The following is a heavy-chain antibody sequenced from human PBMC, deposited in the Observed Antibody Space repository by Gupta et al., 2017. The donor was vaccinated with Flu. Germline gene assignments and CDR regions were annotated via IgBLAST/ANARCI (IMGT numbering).Heavy chain of an antibody. Sequence: EVQLVESGGVVVQPGESLRLSCAASGFLFHDYTMHWVRQVPGKGLEWVSLITWDGGSIYYADSVKGRFAISRDNSRNSLYLQMNILRTEDTALYYCAKNIEHGSDSSGLWFDPWGQGALVTVSS. V-gene: IGHV3-43*01. CDR1: GFLFHDYT. D-gene: IGHD6-19*01. J-gene: IGHJ5*02. CDR3: AKNIEHGSDSSGLWFDP. CDR2: ITWDGGSI.